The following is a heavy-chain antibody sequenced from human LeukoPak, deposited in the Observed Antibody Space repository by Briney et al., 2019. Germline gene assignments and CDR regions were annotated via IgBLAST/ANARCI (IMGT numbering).Heavy chain of an antibody. CDR1: GGSISSYY. CDR2: IYYSGST. J-gene: IGHJ4*02. D-gene: IGHD3-9*01. Sequence: SETLSLTCTVSGGSISSYYWSWIRQPPGKGLEWIGCIYYSGSTSYNPSLKSRVTISVDTSKNQFSLKLSSVTAADTAVYYCARLVNFDWLGLAYYFDYWGQGTLVTVSS. CDR3: ARLVNFDWLGLAYYFDY. V-gene: IGHV4-59*01.